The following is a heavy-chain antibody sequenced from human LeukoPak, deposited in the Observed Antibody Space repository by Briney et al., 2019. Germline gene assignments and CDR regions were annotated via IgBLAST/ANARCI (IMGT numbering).Heavy chain of an antibody. CDR3: AKDLGYSSNN. D-gene: IGHD6-13*01. J-gene: IGHJ4*02. CDR2: ISWNSGSI. CDR1: GFTFDDYA. V-gene: IGHV3-9*01. Sequence: GGSLRLSCAASGFTFDDYAMHWVRQAPGKGLEWVSGISWNSGSIGYADSVKGRFTISRDNAKNSLYLQMNSLRAEDTALYYCAKDLGYSSNNWGQGTLVAVSS.